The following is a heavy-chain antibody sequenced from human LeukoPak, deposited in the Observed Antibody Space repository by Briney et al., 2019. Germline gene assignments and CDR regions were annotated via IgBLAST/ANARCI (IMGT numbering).Heavy chain of an antibody. D-gene: IGHD4-17*01. CDR3: ARHGNPPEQDYGDYEETPYGMDV. J-gene: IGHJ6*02. Sequence: SETLSLTCTVSGGSISSYYWSWIRQPPGKGLEWIGYIYYSGSTNYNPSLKSRVTISVDTYKNQFSLKLSSVTAADTAVYYCARHGNPPEQDYGDYEETPYGMDVWGQGTTVTVSS. V-gene: IGHV4-59*08. CDR2: IYYSGST. CDR1: GGSISSYY.